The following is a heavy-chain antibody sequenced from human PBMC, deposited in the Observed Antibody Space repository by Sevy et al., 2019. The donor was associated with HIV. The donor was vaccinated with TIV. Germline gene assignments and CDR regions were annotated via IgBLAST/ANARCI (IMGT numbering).Heavy chain of an antibody. J-gene: IGHJ3*02. V-gene: IGHV3-13*01. CDR1: GFTFSSYD. D-gene: IGHD2-2*02. CDR3: ARGGGAGGCSSTSCYRGRANDAFDI. Sequence: GGSLRLSCAASGFTFSSYDMHWVRQATGKGLEWVSAIGTAGDTYYPGSVKGRFTISRENAKNSLYLQRNSLRAGDTAVYYGARGGGAGGCSSTSCYRGRANDAFDIWGQGTMVTVSS. CDR2: IGTAGDT.